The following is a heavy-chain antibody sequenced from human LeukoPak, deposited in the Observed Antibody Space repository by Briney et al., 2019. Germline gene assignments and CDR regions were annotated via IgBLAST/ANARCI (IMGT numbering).Heavy chain of an antibody. Sequence: GGSLRLSCAASGFTFSNYAMSWVRQAPGKGLEWVSAISASGSNTYYADSVKGRFTISRDNSKNTLYLQMNSLRAEDTAVYYCAMTPGSAVVVVAATRTFDYWGQGTLDTVSS. J-gene: IGHJ4*02. D-gene: IGHD2-15*01. CDR3: AMTPGSAVVVVAATRTFDY. CDR1: GFTFSNYA. CDR2: ISASGSNT. V-gene: IGHV3-23*01.